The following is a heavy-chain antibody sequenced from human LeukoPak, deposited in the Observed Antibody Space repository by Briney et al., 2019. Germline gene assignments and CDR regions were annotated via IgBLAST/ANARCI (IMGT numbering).Heavy chain of an antibody. CDR2: ISGSGGST. Sequence: GGSLRLSCAASGFTFSSYAMSWVRQAPGKGLEWVSAISGSGGSTYYADSVEGRFTISRDNSKNTLYLQMNSLRAEDTAVYYCANGRYSYGFLSYWGQGTLVTVSS. D-gene: IGHD5-18*01. V-gene: IGHV3-23*01. CDR3: ANGRYSYGFLSY. CDR1: GFTFSSYA. J-gene: IGHJ4*02.